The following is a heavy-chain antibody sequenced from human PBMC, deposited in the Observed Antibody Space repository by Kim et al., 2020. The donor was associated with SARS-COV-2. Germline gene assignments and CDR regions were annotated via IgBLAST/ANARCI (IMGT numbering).Heavy chain of an antibody. CDR1: GGSISSYY. CDR2: IYYSGST. D-gene: IGHD3-10*01. J-gene: IGHJ5*02. V-gene: IGHV4-59*13. Sequence: SETLSLTCTVSGGSISSYYWSWIRQPPGKGLEWIGYIYYSGSTNYNPSLKSRVTISVDTSKNQFSLKLSSVTAADTAVYYCARAGRGNWFDPWGQGTLVTVSS. CDR3: ARAGRGNWFDP.